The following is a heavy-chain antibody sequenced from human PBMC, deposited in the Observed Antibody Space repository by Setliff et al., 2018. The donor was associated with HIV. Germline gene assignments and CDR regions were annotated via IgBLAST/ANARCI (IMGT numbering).Heavy chain of an antibody. CDR3: ARDRLEKLVPGDAFDI. V-gene: IGHV1-69*13. D-gene: IGHD6-13*01. CDR2: IIPIFGTP. Sequence: SVKVSCKASGDTFNSHAISWVRQAPGQGIEWMGGIIPIFGTPNYAQKFKGRLTITADESTSTVYMELISLRSDDTAVYYCARDRLEKLVPGDAFDIWGQGTMVTVSS. CDR1: GDTFNSHA. J-gene: IGHJ3*02.